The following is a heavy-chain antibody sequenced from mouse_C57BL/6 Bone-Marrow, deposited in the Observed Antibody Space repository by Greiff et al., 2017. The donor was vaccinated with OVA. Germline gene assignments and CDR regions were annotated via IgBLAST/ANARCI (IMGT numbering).Heavy chain of an antibody. J-gene: IGHJ2*01. Sequence: VKLVESGAELARPGASVKLSCKASGYTFTSYGISWVKQRTGQGLEWIGEIYPRSGNTYYNEKFKGKATLTADKSSSTAYMELRSLTSEDSAVYFCARSFPYYWGQGTTLTVSS. CDR1: GYTFTSYG. CDR3: ARSFPYY. V-gene: IGHV1-81*01. CDR2: IYPRSGNT.